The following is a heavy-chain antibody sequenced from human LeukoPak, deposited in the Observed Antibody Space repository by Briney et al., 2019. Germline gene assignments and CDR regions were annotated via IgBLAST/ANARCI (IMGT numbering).Heavy chain of an antibody. CDR2: IIASGGDT. Sequence: ESPLILSCVAADCTFNIYTMTLGRLSAEEVEELGFIIASGGDTYYADSVKGRFTISRDDSKNTLYLQMHSLGAEDTAVYYCARSRVVDRRGYFDYWGQGTLVTVS. CDR1: DCTFNIYT. J-gene: IGHJ4*02. D-gene: IGHD2-15*01. CDR3: ARSRVVDRRGYFDY. V-gene: IGHV3-23*01.